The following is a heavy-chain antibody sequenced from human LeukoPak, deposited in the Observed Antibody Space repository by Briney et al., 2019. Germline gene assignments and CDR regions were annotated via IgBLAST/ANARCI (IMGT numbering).Heavy chain of an antibody. CDR3: ARHYSGYESYFDY. D-gene: IGHD5-12*01. V-gene: IGHV3-66*04. CDR2: IYSGGST. J-gene: IGHJ4*02. CDR1: GFTVSSNY. Sequence: PGGSLRLSCAASGFTVSSNYMSWVRQAPGKGLEWVSVIYSGGSTYYADSVKGRFTISRDNSKNTLYLQMNSLRAGDTAVYYCARHYSGYESYFDYWGQGTLVTVSS.